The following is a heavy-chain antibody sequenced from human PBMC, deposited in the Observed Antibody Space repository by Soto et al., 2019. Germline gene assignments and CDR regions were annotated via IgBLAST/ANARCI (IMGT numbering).Heavy chain of an antibody. D-gene: IGHD1-26*01. CDR2: IVVGSGNT. Sequence: GASVKVSCKASGFTFTSSAVQWVRQARGQRLEWIGWIVVGSGNTNYAQKFQERVTITRDMSTSTAYMELSSLRSEDTAVYYCAWEILGSGVWAFDYWGQGTLVTVSS. CDR3: AWEILGSGVWAFDY. CDR1: GFTFTSSA. V-gene: IGHV1-58*01. J-gene: IGHJ4*02.